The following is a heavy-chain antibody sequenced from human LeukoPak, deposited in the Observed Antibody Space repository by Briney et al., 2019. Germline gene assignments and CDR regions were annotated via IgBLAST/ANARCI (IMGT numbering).Heavy chain of an antibody. CDR3: ARDAYCSGGSCLPHAFDY. CDR2: IMPIFGIA. J-gene: IGHJ4*02. D-gene: IGHD2-15*01. Sequence: GASVKVSCKASGGTFSSYAISWVRQAPGQGLEWMGRIMPIFGIANYAQKFQGRVTITADKSTSTAYMELSSLRSEDTAVYYCARDAYCSGGSCLPHAFDYWGQGTLVTVSS. V-gene: IGHV1-69*04. CDR1: GGTFSSYA.